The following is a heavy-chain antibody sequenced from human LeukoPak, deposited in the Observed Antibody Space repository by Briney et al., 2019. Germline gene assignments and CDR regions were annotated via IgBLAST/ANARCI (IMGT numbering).Heavy chain of an antibody. V-gene: IGHV3-13*01. CDR3: AKDSGQNWYFDL. CDR2: LSTTGDT. J-gene: IGHJ2*01. Sequence: PGGSLRLSCVASGFTLSNFDVHWVRHATGKGLEWVSTLSTTGDTYYAGSVKGRFTISRESAKNSLYLQMNSLRAEDTAVYYCAKDSGQNWYFDLWGRGTLVTVSS. CDR1: GFTLSNFD.